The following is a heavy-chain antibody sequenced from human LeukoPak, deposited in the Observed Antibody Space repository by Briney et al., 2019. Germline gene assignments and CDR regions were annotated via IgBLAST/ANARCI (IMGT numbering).Heavy chain of an antibody. J-gene: IGHJ4*02. CDR3: ARAQPAAIEGPGFDY. Sequence: GGSLRLSCAASGFTFSSYSMNWVRQAPGKGLEWVSSISSSSSYIYYADSVKGRFTITRDNAKNSLYLQMNSLRAEDTDVYYCARAQPAAIEGPGFDYWGQGTLVTVSS. CDR1: GFTFSSYS. V-gene: IGHV3-21*04. CDR2: ISSSSSYI. D-gene: IGHD2-2*01.